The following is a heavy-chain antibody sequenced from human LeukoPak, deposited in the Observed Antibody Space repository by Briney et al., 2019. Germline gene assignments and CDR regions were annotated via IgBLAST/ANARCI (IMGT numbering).Heavy chain of an antibody. D-gene: IGHD2-2*01. V-gene: IGHV1-2*02. CDR2: INPNSGDT. Sequence: CINPNSGDTNYAQNFQGRVTMTRDTSISTTYMELSRLRSDDTAVYYCAARGQYASSPFDYWGRGTLVTVSS. CDR3: AARGQYASSPFDY. J-gene: IGHJ4*02.